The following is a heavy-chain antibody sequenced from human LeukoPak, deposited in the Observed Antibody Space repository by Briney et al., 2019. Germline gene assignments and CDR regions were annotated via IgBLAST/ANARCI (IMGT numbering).Heavy chain of an antibody. Sequence: PGGSLRLSCAASGFTFSSYAMSWVRQAPGKGLEWVSAISGSGGSTYYADSVKGRFTISRDNSKNTLYLQMISLRAEDTAVYYCARGITVIVVHTSNYYGMDVWGQGTTVTVSS. CDR3: ARGITVIVVHTSNYYGMDV. J-gene: IGHJ6*02. D-gene: IGHD3-22*01. CDR1: GFTFSSYA. CDR2: ISGSGGST. V-gene: IGHV3-23*01.